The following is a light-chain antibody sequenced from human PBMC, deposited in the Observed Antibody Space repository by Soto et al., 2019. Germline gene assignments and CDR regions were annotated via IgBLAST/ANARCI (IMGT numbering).Light chain of an antibody. J-gene: IGLJ1*01. V-gene: IGLV3-21*02. CDR1: NFGTKR. CDR3: QVWESFSHHTYV. Sequence: SYELSQPPSVSVAPGQTARISCGGANFGTKRVHWYQQRPGQAPILVVYDNNDRPSGIPERFTGSNSGNTATLTISRVEAGDEADYYCQVWESFSHHTYVFGGGTKVSVL. CDR2: DNN.